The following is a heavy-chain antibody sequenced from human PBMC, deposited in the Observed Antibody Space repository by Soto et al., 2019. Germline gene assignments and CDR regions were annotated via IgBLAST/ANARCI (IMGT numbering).Heavy chain of an antibody. Sequence: EVQLLESGGGLVQPGGSLRLSCAASGFTFSSYAMSWVRQAPGKGLEWVSAISGSGGRTYYADSVKGRFTISRDNSKNTLYLQMNSLRAEDTAVYYCAKPATYYYGSGSYYPAFDYWGQGTLVTVSS. CDR2: ISGSGGRT. CDR1: GFTFSSYA. V-gene: IGHV3-23*01. J-gene: IGHJ4*02. CDR3: AKPATYYYGSGSYYPAFDY. D-gene: IGHD3-10*01.